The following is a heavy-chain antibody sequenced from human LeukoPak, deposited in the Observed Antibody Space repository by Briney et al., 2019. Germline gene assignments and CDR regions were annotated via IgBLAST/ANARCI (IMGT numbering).Heavy chain of an antibody. D-gene: IGHD2-15*01. CDR1: GFTFNYHA. V-gene: IGHV3-30*04. CDR2: ISYDGSNK. J-gene: IGHJ4*02. CDR3: ARDHSGGGDDF. Sequence: GGSLRLSCAASGFTFNYHAMYWVRQAPGKGLEWVAVISYDGSNKYYADSVKGRFTISRDNSKNTLYLQMNSLRAEDTAVYYCARDHSGGGDDFWGQGTLVTVSS.